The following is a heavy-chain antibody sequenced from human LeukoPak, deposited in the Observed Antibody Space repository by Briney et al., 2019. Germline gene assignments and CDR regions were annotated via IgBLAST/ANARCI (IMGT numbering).Heavy chain of an antibody. CDR2: IIPIFNTA. J-gene: IGHJ3*02. Sequence: GASVKVSCKASGGTFSNYAINWVRQAPGQGLEWMGGIIPIFNTANYAQKFQGRVTFTADKFTNTAYLDLNSLRSDDTAVYYCARDRDYDVLTTYYFGAFDIWGQGTMVTVSS. D-gene: IGHD3-9*01. CDR1: GGTFSNYA. V-gene: IGHV1-69*06. CDR3: ARDRDYDVLTTYYFGAFDI.